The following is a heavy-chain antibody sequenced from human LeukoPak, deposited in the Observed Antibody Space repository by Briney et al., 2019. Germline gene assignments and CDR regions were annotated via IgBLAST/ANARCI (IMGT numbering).Heavy chain of an antibody. CDR2: ISGSGGST. V-gene: IGHV3-23*01. J-gene: IGHJ5*02. CDR1: GFTFGTYA. CDR3: AKEQENLGFDP. Sequence: GRSLRLSCAASGFTFGTYAMHWVRQAPGKGLEWVSAISGSGGSTHYADSVKGRFTISRDNSKDTLYLQMNSLRAEDTAVYYCAKEQENLGFDPWGQGTLVTVSS.